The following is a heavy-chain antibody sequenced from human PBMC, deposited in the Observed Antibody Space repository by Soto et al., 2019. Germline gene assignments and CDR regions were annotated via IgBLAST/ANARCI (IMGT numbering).Heavy chain of an antibody. CDR2: ISSSSSYI. CDR3: ARDRWYYDILTGSNWFDP. V-gene: IGHV3-21*01. Sequence: GGSLRLSCAASGFTFSSYSMNWVRQAPGKGLEWVSSISSSSSYIYYADSVKGRFTISRDNAKNSLYLQMNSLRAEDTAVYYCARDRWYYDILTGSNWFDPWGQGTLVTVSS. D-gene: IGHD3-9*01. CDR1: GFTFSSYS. J-gene: IGHJ5*02.